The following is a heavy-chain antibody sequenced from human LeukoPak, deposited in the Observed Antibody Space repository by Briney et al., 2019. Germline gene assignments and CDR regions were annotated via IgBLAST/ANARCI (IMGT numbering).Heavy chain of an antibody. CDR2: INHRGDT. V-gene: IGHV4-34*01. Sequence: SETLSLTCAVYGGSFSTYYWSRIRQSPGKGLEWIAEINHRGDTNYNPSVKSRVTISVDTSKNQFSLKVRSLTAADTAVYYCARGPTISETGYFDYWGQGTLVTVSS. CDR3: ARGPTISETGYFDY. CDR1: GGSFSTYY. D-gene: IGHD7-27*01. J-gene: IGHJ4*02.